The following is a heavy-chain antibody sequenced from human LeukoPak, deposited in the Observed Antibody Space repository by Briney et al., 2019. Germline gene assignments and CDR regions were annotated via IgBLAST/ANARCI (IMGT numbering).Heavy chain of an antibody. CDR3: AIASFGIQLWSQSDY. CDR2: FDPEDGET. V-gene: IGHV1-24*01. Sequence: VASVKVSCKVSGYTLTELSMHWVRQAPGKRLEWMGGFDPEDGETIYAQKFQGRVTMTEDTSTDTAYMELSSLRSEDTAVYYCAIASFGIQLWSQSDYRGQGTLVTVSS. CDR1: GYTLTELS. J-gene: IGHJ4*02. D-gene: IGHD5-18*01.